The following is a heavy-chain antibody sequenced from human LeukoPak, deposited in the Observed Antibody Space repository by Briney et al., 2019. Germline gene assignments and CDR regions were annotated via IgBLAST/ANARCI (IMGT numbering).Heavy chain of an antibody. CDR3: ARGAGELSSTGDY. CDR2: INSDVSST. CDR1: GFTFSSYW. D-gene: IGHD3-16*02. Sequence: GGSLRLSCAASGFTFSSYWMHWVRQAPGKGLVWVSRINSDVSSTYYADSVKGRFTISRDNAKNTLYLQMNSLRVEDTALYYCARGAGELSSTGDYWGQGTLVTVSS. J-gene: IGHJ4*02. V-gene: IGHV3-74*01.